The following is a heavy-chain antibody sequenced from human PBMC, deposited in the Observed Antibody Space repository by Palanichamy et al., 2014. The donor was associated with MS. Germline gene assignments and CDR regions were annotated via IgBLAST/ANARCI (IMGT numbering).Heavy chain of an antibody. J-gene: IGHJ4*02. CDR2: IKQDGGEK. CDR3: ARKALSYDFWSGYYVSGLDY. CDR1: GFTFSNYW. D-gene: IGHD3-3*01. V-gene: IGHV3-7*03. Sequence: EVHLVESGGGLVQPGGSLRLSCTASGFTFSNYWMTWVRQAPGKGLEWVANIKQDGGEKYYVDSVEGRFTISRDNAKNSLYLQMNSLRAEDTAVYYCARKALSYDFWSGYYVSGLDYWGQGNLVTVSP.